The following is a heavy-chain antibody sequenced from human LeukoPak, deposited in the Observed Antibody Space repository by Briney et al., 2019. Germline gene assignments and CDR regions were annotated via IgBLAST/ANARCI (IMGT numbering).Heavy chain of an antibody. D-gene: IGHD3-10*01. V-gene: IGHV1-18*03. CDR3: ARGGGAACGWFDP. J-gene: IGHJ5*02. CDR2: ISAYNGDR. Sequence: ASVKVSCKASGYTFINYAITWVRQAPGQGLEWMGWISAYNGDRNFAQKLQGRVTMTTDRSTDTAYMELRSLRGDDMAVYYCARGGGAACGWFDPWGQGTPVTVSS. CDR1: GYTFINYA.